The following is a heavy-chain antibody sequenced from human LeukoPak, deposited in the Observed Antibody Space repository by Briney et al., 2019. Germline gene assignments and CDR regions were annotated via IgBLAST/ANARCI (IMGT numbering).Heavy chain of an antibody. V-gene: IGHV3-11*01. CDR3: ARRRDFIDY. Sequence: GGSLRLSCAASGFTLSDYYMSWIRQAPGKGLEWVSYSSSSGSTIYYADSVKGRFAISRDNAKNSLYLQMNSLRAENTAVYYCARRRDFIDYWGQGTLVTVSS. D-gene: IGHD3/OR15-3a*01. CDR1: GFTLSDYY. J-gene: IGHJ4*02. CDR2: SSSSGSTI.